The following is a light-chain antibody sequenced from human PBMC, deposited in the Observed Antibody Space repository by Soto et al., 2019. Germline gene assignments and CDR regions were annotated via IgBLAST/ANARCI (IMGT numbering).Light chain of an antibody. CDR2: AAS. Sequence: IQMTQSPSSLSASVGDRVTITCRASQSISSYLNWYRQKPGKAPKLLIYAASSLQSGVPSRFSGSGSGTDFTLTINSLQPEDFATYYCQQSYSAPRTFGQGTKVDIK. CDR1: QSISSY. V-gene: IGKV1-39*01. J-gene: IGKJ1*01. CDR3: QQSYSAPRT.